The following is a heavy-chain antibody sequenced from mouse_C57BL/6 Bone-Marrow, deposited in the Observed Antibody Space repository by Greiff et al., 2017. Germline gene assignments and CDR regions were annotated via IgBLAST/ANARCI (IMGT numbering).Heavy chain of an antibody. J-gene: IGHJ4*01. CDR2: IYPGDGDS. Sequence: QVQLQQSGAELVKPGASVKISCKASGYAFSSYWMNWVKQRPGTGLEWIGQIYPGDGDSNYNGKFTGKAPLTAAKSSRTAYMQLSSLTSEDSAVYFCAREGRRGYHYYAMDYWGQGTSVTVSS. D-gene: IGHD2-2*01. V-gene: IGHV1-80*01. CDR3: AREGRRGYHYYAMDY. CDR1: GYAFSSYW.